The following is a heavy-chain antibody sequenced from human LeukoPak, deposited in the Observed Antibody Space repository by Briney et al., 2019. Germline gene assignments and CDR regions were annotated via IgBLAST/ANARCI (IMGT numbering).Heavy chain of an antibody. CDR1: GFTFSSYA. D-gene: IGHD2-21*02. J-gene: IGHJ3*02. CDR3: AKISDCGGDCYPAFDI. Sequence: GGSLRLSCAASGFTFSSYAMSWARQAPGKGLEWVSAISGSGGSTYYADSVKGRFTISRDNSKNTLYLQMNSLRAGDTAVYYCAKISDCGGDCYPAFDIWGQGTMVTVSS. V-gene: IGHV3-23*01. CDR2: ISGSGGST.